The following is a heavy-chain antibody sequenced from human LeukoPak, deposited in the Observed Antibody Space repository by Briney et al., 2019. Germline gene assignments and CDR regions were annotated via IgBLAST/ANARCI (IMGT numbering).Heavy chain of an antibody. CDR2: IYHSGST. CDR1: GGSISSSNHY. CDR3: ARSGFGVVIGWFDP. Sequence: SETLSLTCTVSGGSISSSNHYWGWIRQPPGKGLEWIGSIYHSGSTYYNPSLKSRVTISVDTSKNQFSLKLSSVTAADTAVYYCARSGFGVVIGWFDPWGQGTLVTVSS. J-gene: IGHJ5*02. D-gene: IGHD3-3*01. V-gene: IGHV4-39*07.